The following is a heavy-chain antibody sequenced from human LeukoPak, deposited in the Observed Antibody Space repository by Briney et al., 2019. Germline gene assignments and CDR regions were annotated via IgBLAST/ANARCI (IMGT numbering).Heavy chain of an antibody. D-gene: IGHD5-18*01. CDR1: GGSFSGYY. Sequence: PSETLSLTCAVYGGSFSGYYWSWIRQPPGKGLEWIGEINHSGSTNYNPSLKSRVTISVDTSKNQFSLKLSSVTAADTAVYYCARAPGYSYGIDHWGQGTLVTVSS. CDR2: INHSGST. V-gene: IGHV4-34*01. J-gene: IGHJ4*02. CDR3: ARAPGYSYGIDH.